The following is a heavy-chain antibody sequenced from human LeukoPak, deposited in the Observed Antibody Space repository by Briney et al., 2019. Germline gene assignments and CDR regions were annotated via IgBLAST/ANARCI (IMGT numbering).Heavy chain of an antibody. J-gene: IGHJ4*02. V-gene: IGHV3-23*01. CDR2: LSGSGGST. D-gene: IGHD3-3*01. CDR1: GFTFSSYA. CDR3: AKDWLGTISILGVVTHYFDY. Sequence: GGSLRLSCAASGFTFSSYAMSWVRQVPGKGLEWVSALSGSGGSTYYADSVKGRFTISRDNSKNTLYLQMNSLRAEDTAVYFCAKDWLGTISILGVVTHYFDYWGQGTLVTVSS.